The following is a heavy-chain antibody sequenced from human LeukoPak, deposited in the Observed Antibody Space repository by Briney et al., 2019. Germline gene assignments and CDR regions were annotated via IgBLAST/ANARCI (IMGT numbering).Heavy chain of an antibody. CDR3: ARDGADIVVVPAAISSGWFDP. Sequence: SVKVSCKASGYTFTNYGISWVRQAPGQGLEWMGRIIPILGIANYAQKFQGRVTITTDKSTSTAYMELSSLRSEDTAVYYCARDGADIVVVPAAISSGWFDPWGQGTLVTVS. V-gene: IGHV1-69*04. CDR1: GYTFTNYG. CDR2: IIPILGIA. D-gene: IGHD2-2*02. J-gene: IGHJ5*02.